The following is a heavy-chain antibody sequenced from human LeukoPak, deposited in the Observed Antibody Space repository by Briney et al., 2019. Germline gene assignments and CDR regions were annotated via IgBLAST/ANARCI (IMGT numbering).Heavy chain of an antibody. CDR3: ARDDYGDSFQL. J-gene: IGHJ1*01. V-gene: IGHV4-61*02. CDR2: FYISGFT. Sequence: SETLSPTCTVSGESITSGQYYWSWLRQSAVKGLEWIGRFYISGFTNYNPSLKSRVTISLDRSRNQFFLNLTSVTAADTAVYYCARDDYGDSFQLWGQGTLVTVSS. CDR1: GESITSGQYY. D-gene: IGHD4-17*01.